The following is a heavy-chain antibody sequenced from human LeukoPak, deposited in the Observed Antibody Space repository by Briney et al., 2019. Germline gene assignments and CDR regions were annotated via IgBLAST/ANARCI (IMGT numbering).Heavy chain of an antibody. D-gene: IGHD5-12*01. CDR1: GFTFNNYS. CDR3: AKGEGATIRFRWFDP. CDR2: ISYDGSNK. J-gene: IGHJ5*02. Sequence: GGSLRLSCAASGFTFNNYSMHWVRQAPGKGLEWVALISYDGSNKYYADSVKGRFTISRDNSKNTLYLQMNSLRAEDTAVYYCAKGEGATIRFRWFDPWGQGTLVTVSS. V-gene: IGHV3-30*04.